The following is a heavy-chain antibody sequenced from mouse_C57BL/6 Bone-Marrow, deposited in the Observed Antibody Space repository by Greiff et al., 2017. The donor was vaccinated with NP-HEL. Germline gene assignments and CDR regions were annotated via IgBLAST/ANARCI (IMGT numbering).Heavy chain of an antibody. J-gene: IGHJ1*03. CDR1: GYSFTSGYY. Sequence: ESGPGLVKPSQSLSLTCSVTGYSFTSGYYWNWNRQFPGNKLEWMGYISYDGSNNYNPSLKNRISITRDTSKNQFFLKLNSVTTEDTATYYCARQGWDWYFDVWGTGTTVTVSS. CDR3: ARQGWDWYFDV. CDR2: ISYDGSN. V-gene: IGHV3-6*01. D-gene: IGHD1-1*02.